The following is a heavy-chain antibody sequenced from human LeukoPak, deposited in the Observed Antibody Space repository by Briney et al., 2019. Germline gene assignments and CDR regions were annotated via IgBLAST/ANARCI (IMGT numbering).Heavy chain of an antibody. CDR2: IKQDGSEK. D-gene: IGHD6-6*01. Sequence: PGGSLRLSCAASGFTFSSYRMSWVRQAPGKGLEWVANIKQDGSEKYYADSVKGRFTISRDNAKNSLYLQMNSLRAEDTAVYYCARGARTHDYWGQGTLVTVSS. CDR1: GFTFSSYR. V-gene: IGHV3-7*01. CDR3: ARGARTHDY. J-gene: IGHJ4*02.